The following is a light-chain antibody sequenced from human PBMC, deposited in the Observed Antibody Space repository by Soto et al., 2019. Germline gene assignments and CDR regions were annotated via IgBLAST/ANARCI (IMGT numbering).Light chain of an antibody. CDR1: QSIGSW. J-gene: IGKJ1*01. V-gene: IGKV1-5*03. CDR3: QEYNSYWA. Sequence: DIQMTQSPSTLSASVGDRVTITCRASQSIGSWLAWYQQKPGTAPKLLIYKASSLESGVPSRFSGSGSGTEFTLPISSLQPDDFATYYCQEYNSYWAFGQGTKVEI. CDR2: KAS.